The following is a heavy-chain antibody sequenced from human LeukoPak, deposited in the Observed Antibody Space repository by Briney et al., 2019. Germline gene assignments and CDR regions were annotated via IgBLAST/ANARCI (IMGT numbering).Heavy chain of an antibody. Sequence: SETLSLTCTVSGGSISSSSYYWGWIRQPPGKGLEWIESIYYSGSTYYNPSLKSRVTISVDTSKNQFSLKLSSVTAADTAVYYCARSHYDSSGYYSSNWFDPWGQGTLVTVSS. CDR2: IYYSGST. J-gene: IGHJ5*02. D-gene: IGHD3-22*01. CDR1: GGSISSSSYY. V-gene: IGHV4-39*07. CDR3: ARSHYDSSGYYSSNWFDP.